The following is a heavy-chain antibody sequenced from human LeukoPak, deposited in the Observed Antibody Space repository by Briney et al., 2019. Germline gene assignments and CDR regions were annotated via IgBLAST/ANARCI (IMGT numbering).Heavy chain of an antibody. CDR2: IYYDGST. Sequence: PSETLSLSCIVSGGSISSSRDYWGWIRQPPGKGLEWVGNIYYDGSTYYNPSLKSRVTISIDTSKNQFSLKVSSVIAADTAVYYCARKVAGSPAFDYWGQGTLVTVSS. CDR3: ARKVAGSPAFDY. V-gene: IGHV4-39*01. CDR1: GGSISSSRDY. J-gene: IGHJ4*02. D-gene: IGHD6-19*01.